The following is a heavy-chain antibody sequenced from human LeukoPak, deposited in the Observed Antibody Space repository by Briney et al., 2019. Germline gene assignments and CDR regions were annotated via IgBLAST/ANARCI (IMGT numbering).Heavy chain of an antibody. Sequence: PSETLSLTCTVSGGSISSYYWSWIRQPAGKGLEWIGEINHSGSTNYNPSLKSRVTISLDTSKSQFSLKLSSVTAADTAVYYCARETYDILTGYLNYYGSGSYPYYFDYWGQGTLVTVSS. D-gene: IGHD3-10*01. CDR3: ARETYDILTGYLNYYGSGSYPYYFDY. CDR1: GGSISSYY. V-gene: IGHV4-34*01. J-gene: IGHJ4*02. CDR2: INHSGST.